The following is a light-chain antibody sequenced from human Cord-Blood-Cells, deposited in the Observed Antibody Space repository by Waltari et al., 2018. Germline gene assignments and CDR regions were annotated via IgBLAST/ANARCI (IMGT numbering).Light chain of an antibody. CDR1: ALPKQY. J-gene: IGLJ2*01. CDR2: EDS. CDR3: YSTDSSGNHVV. V-gene: IGLV3-10*01. Sequence: SYEPTQPPSVSVSPGQTARITCSGDALPKQYAYWYQQKSGQAPVLVIYEDSKRPSGIPERFSGSSSGTMATLTISGAQVEDEADYYCYSTDSSGNHVVFGGGTKLTVL.